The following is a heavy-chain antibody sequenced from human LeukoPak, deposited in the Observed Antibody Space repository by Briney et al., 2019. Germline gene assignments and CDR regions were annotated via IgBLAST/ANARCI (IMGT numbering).Heavy chain of an antibody. CDR2: IYYSGST. D-gene: IGHD3-3*01. CDR1: GGSISSSSYY. V-gene: IGHV4-39*01. CDR3: ASFHYDFWSGYSNY. J-gene: IGHJ4*02. Sequence: PSETLSLTCTVSGGSISSSSYYWGWIRQPPGKGLEWIGSIYYSGSTSYNPSLKSRVTISVDTSKNQFSLKLSSVTAADTAVYYCASFHYDFWSGYSNYWGQGTLVTVSS.